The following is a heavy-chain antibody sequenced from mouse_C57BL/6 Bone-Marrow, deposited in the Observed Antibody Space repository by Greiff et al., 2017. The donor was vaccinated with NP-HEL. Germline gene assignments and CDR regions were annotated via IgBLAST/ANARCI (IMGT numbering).Heavy chain of an antibody. CDR3: TTGYDGPLFAY. CDR1: GFNIKDDY. Sequence: VQLKESGAELVRPGASVKLSCTASGFNIKDDYMHWVKQRPEQGLEWIGWIDPENGDTEYASKFQGKATITADTSSNTAYLQLSSLTSEDTAVYYCTTGYDGPLFAYWGQGTLVTVSA. CDR2: IDPENGDT. D-gene: IGHD2-2*01. V-gene: IGHV14-4*01. J-gene: IGHJ3*01.